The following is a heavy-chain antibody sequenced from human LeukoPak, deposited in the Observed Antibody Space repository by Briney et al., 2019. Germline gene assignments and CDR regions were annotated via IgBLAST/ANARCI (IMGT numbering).Heavy chain of an antibody. V-gene: IGHV3-33*01. D-gene: IGHD3-10*01. CDR3: ARDRYFGSDGFDI. Sequence: QPGGSLRLSCAASGFSFSEHGMHWVRQAPGKGPEWVTVTWYDGSNNHYADSVKGRFTISRDNSKNPVFLEMNSLRAEDTAVYHCARDRYFGSDGFDIWGPGTMVIVSS. CDR2: TWYDGSNN. CDR1: GFSFSEHG. J-gene: IGHJ3*02.